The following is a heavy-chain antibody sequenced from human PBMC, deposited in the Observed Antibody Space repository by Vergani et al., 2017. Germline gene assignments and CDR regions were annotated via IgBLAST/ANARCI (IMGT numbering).Heavy chain of an antibody. J-gene: IGHJ5*02. V-gene: IGHV4-30-2*01. CDR3: ARDRYCSSTSCYRRAAAGHHGWFDP. CDR1: GGSISSGGYS. CDR2: IYHSGST. Sequence: QLQLQESGSGLVKPSQTLSLTCAVSGGSISSGGYSWSWIRQPPGKGLEWIGYIYHSGSTYYNPSLKSRVTISVDRSKNQFSLKLSSVTAADTAVYYCARDRYCSSTSCYRRAAAGHHGWFDPWGQGTLVTVSS. D-gene: IGHD2-2*02.